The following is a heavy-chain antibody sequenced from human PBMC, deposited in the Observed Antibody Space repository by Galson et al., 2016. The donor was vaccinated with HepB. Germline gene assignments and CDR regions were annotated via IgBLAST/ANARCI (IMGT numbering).Heavy chain of an antibody. Sequence: SLRLSCAASGFTFSDFGMHWVRQAPGKGLEWEALIWYDGSNKHYADSVKGRFTISRDNSKNTLYLQMNSLTAEDTAVYYCARFGGSLGMDPWGQGTLVIVSS. CDR1: GFTFSDFG. CDR2: IWYDGSNK. J-gene: IGHJ5*02. D-gene: IGHD2-15*01. CDR3: ARFGGSLGMDP. V-gene: IGHV3-33*01.